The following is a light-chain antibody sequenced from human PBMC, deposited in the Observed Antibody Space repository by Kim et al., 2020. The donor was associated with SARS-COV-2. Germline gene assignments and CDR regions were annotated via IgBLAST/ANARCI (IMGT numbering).Light chain of an antibody. J-gene: IGKJ1*01. CDR3: QQYNDLWT. V-gene: IGKV1-5*03. Sequence: SASVGDRITITCRASQSISTSVAWYQQKPGKAPNLLMFTASSLQSGVPSRFSGSGSGTEFTLTISSLQPDDFATYYCQQYNDLWTFGQGTKVDIK. CDR1: QSISTS. CDR2: TAS.